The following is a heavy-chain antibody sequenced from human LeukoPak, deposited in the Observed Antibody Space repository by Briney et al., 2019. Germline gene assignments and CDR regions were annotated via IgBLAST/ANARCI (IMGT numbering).Heavy chain of an antibody. CDR2: INHSGST. CDR1: GGSFSGYY. J-gene: IGHJ6*02. V-gene: IGHV4-34*01. CDR3: ARVLSGRRVHDKPGIAAAGIYYYYYGMDV. Sequence: SETLSLTCAVYGGSFSGYYWSWIRQPPGKGLEWIGEINHSGSTNYNPSLKSRVTISVDTSKNQFSLKLSSVTAAGTAVYYCARVLSGRRVHDKPGIAAAGIYYYYYGMDVWGQGTTVTVSS. D-gene: IGHD6-13*01.